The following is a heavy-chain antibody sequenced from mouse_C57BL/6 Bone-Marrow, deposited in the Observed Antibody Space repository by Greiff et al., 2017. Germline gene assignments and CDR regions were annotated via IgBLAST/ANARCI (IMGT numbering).Heavy chain of an antibody. J-gene: IGHJ4*01. CDR1: GYSITSDY. CDR3: ARWDYSPLYAMDY. D-gene: IGHD2-12*01. Sequence: EVKLMESGPGLAKPSQTLSLTCSVTGYSITSDYWNWIRKFPGNKLEYMGYISYSGSTYYHPSLKSRISITRDTSKNQYYMQLNSVTTEDTATYYCARWDYSPLYAMDYWGQGTSVTVSS. CDR2: ISYSGST. V-gene: IGHV3-8*01.